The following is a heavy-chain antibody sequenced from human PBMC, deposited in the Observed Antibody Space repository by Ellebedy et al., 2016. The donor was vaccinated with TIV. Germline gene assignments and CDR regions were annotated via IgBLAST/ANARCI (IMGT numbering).Heavy chain of an antibody. Sequence: GESLKISXAASGFTFSAHWMSWVRQAPGKGLEWVANIKTGGSETYYVDSVRGRFTISRDDAKNSLSLQMSSLRAEDTAVYYCANVGATYAYWGQGTLVTVSS. CDR2: IKTGGSET. V-gene: IGHV3-7*03. D-gene: IGHD1-26*01. CDR3: ANVGATYAY. J-gene: IGHJ4*02. CDR1: GFTFSAHW.